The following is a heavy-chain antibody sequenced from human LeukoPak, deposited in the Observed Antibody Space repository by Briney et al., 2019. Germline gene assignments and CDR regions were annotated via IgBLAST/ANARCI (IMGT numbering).Heavy chain of an antibody. CDR2: IYYSGST. Sequence: SETLSLTCTVSGGSISSGGYYWSWIRQPPGKGLEWIGYIYYSGSTYYNPSLKSRVTISVDTSKNQFSLKLSSVTAADTAVYYCARDPSARDPSFAIWGQGTMVTVSS. CDR3: ARDPSARDPSFAI. V-gene: IGHV4-30-4*01. D-gene: IGHD1-26*01. J-gene: IGHJ3*02. CDR1: GGSISSGGYY.